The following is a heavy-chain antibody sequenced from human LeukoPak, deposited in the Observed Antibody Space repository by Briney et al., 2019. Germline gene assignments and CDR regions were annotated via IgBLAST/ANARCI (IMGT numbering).Heavy chain of an antibody. CDR1: GVTFGDYA. CDR3: AKSHSPYDSSGLLTSINPKFDF. CDR2: ISVSGNT. V-gene: IGHV3-23*01. Sequence: PGGSLRLSCTASGVTFGDYAMSWVRQGPGKGLEWVSAISVSGNTYHADSVKGRFTISRDSSKNTLYLQMNSLRAGDAAVYYCAKSHSPYDSSGLLTSINPKFDFWGQGTLVTVSS. J-gene: IGHJ4*02. D-gene: IGHD3-22*01.